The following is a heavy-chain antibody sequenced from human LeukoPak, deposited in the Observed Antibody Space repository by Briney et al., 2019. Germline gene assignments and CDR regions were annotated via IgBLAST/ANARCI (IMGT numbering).Heavy chain of an antibody. CDR1: GFTFSSYA. Sequence: GGSLRLSCAASGFTFSSYAVIWVRQAPGKGLEWVSSISSTGGTTYYADSVKGRFTISRDNSKNTLFLQVNSLRAEDTAVYYCARGPIPDYWGQGTLVTVSS. V-gene: IGHV3-23*01. CDR2: ISSTGGTT. D-gene: IGHD2-2*02. J-gene: IGHJ4*02. CDR3: ARGPIPDY.